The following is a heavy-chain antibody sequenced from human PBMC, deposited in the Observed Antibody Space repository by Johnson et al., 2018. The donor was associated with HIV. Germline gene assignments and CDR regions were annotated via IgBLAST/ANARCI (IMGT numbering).Heavy chain of an antibody. Sequence: VQLVESGGGVVQPGRSLRLSCAASGFTFSSYAMHWVRQAPGQGLEWVSAISGSGGTTYYADSVKGRFTISRDNSKNTLYLQMNSLRAEDTAVYYCAAPSLGGATFDAFDIWGQGTMVTVSS. D-gene: IGHD1-26*01. CDR2: ISGSGGTT. V-gene: IGHV3-23*04. CDR3: AAPSLGGATFDAFDI. CDR1: GFTFSSYA. J-gene: IGHJ3*02.